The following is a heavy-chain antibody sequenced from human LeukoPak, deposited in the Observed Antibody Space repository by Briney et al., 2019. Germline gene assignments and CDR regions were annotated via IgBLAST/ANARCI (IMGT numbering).Heavy chain of an antibody. J-gene: IGHJ6*02. Sequence: SSETLSLTCAVYGGSFSGYYWSWIRQPPGKGLEWIGEINHSGSTNYNPSLKSRVTISVDTSKNQFSLKLSSVTAADTAVYYCARVRYYYGSGSYYQALTYYYYGMDVWGQGTTVPVSS. CDR2: INHSGST. CDR1: GGSFSGYY. CDR3: ARVRYYYGSGSYYQALTYYYYGMDV. D-gene: IGHD3-10*01. V-gene: IGHV4-34*01.